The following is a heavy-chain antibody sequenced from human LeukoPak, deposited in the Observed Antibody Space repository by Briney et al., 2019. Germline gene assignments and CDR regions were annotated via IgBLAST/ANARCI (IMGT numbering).Heavy chain of an antibody. CDR3: AKGQLISDWSFQH. Sequence: GGSLRLSCTTSGFTFGDYAMSWVRQAPGKGLEWVGFIRSEAYGGTTEYAASVKGRFTISRDDSRRIVYLQMNSLRAEDTAVYYCAKGQLISDWSFQHWGQGTLVTVSS. J-gene: IGHJ1*01. V-gene: IGHV3-49*04. CDR1: GFTFGDYA. CDR2: IRSEAYGGTT. D-gene: IGHD6-19*01.